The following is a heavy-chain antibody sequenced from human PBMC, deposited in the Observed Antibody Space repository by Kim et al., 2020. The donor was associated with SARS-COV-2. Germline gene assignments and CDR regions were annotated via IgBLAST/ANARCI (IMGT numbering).Heavy chain of an antibody. CDR3: ARSVVPAATLTFDY. V-gene: IGHV3-11*06. J-gene: IGHJ4*02. D-gene: IGHD2-2*01. Sequence: ADSGEGRFTITRDNAKNSLYLQMNSLRAEDTAVYYCARSVVPAATLTFDYWGQGTLVTVSS.